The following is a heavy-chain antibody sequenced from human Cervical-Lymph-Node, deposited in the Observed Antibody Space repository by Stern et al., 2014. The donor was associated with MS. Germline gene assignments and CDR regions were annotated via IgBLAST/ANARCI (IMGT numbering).Heavy chain of an antibody. D-gene: IGHD4-11*01. V-gene: IGHV1-8*01. J-gene: IGHJ4*02. Sequence: VQLGQSGAEVKKPGASVKVSCKASGYTFTTYDINWVRQTTGQGLEWMGWMNPNSGNTGYAQKFQGRVTMTRNPSISTAYMELSSLRSEDTAVYYCARGHDYGNYVGDYWGQGTLVTVSS. CDR1: GYTFTTYD. CDR3: ARGHDYGNYVGDY. CDR2: MNPNSGNT.